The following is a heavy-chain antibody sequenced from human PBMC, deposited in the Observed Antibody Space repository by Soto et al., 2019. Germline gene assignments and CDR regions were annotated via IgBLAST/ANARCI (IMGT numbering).Heavy chain of an antibody. Sequence: QVHLVQSGAEVKKPGASVKVSCKGSGYTFTTYGITWVRQASGQGLEWMGWISAHNGNTNYAQKIQGRVTVTRDTSTITAYMERSSLRADDTAVYYCARGRYGDYWGQGALVTVSS. CDR2: ISAHNGNT. CDR3: ARGRYGDY. V-gene: IGHV1-18*01. J-gene: IGHJ4*02. D-gene: IGHD1-1*01. CDR1: GYTFTTYG.